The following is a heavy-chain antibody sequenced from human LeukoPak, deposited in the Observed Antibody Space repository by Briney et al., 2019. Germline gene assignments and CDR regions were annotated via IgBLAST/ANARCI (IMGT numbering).Heavy chain of an antibody. Sequence: GRSLRLSCAASGFTFSSYGMHWVRQSPGRGLEWVSFLSFDGSNEFYADSLKGRFTISRDNSKDTLYLQMNSLRAEDTALYYCAREEHDYVWGSYRYYYYYGIDVWGQGTTVTVSS. D-gene: IGHD3-16*02. CDR3: AREEHDYVWGSYRYYYYYGIDV. CDR2: LSFDGSNE. V-gene: IGHV3-30*03. CDR1: GFTFSSYG. J-gene: IGHJ6*02.